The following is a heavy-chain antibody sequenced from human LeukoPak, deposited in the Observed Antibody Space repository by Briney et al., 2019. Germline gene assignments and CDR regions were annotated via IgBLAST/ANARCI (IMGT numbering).Heavy chain of an antibody. J-gene: IGHJ4*02. CDR1: GGSISSGDYY. Sequence: PSETLSLTCTVSGGSISSGDYYWSWIRQPPGKGLEWIGYIYYSGSTYYNPSLKSRVTISVDTSKNQFSLKLSSVTAADTAVYYCASYDFWSGYYTYWGPGILVTVSS. CDR3: ASYDFWSGYYTY. V-gene: IGHV4-30-4*08. D-gene: IGHD3-3*01. CDR2: IYYSGST.